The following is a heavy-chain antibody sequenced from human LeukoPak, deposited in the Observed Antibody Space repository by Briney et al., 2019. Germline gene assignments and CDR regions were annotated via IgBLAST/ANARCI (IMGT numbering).Heavy chain of an antibody. D-gene: IGHD5-12*01. CDR3: ARSVGGYDLNY. CDR1: GLNVSTNY. CDR2: IYSGGST. Sequence: GGSLRLSCAGSGLNVSTNYMSWLRQAPGKGLAWVSVIYSGGSTYYTDSVKGRFTISRDNSKNTLYLQMNSLRVEDTAVYYCARSVGGYDLNYWGQGTLVTVSS. V-gene: IGHV3-66*01. J-gene: IGHJ4*02.